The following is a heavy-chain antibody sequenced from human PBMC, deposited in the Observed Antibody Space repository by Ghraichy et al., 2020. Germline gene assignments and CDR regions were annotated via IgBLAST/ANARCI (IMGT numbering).Heavy chain of an antibody. D-gene: IGHD6-19*01. Sequence: SQTLSLTCAVYVGSFSDYYWSWIRQPPGKGLEWIGEIHHSGSTNYNPSLKSRVTISVDTSKNQFSLKLSSVTAADTAVYYCARLIEVAGGEYWGQGTRVTVSS. V-gene: IGHV4-34*01. J-gene: IGHJ4*02. CDR2: IHHSGST. CDR3: ARLIEVAGGEY. CDR1: VGSFSDYY.